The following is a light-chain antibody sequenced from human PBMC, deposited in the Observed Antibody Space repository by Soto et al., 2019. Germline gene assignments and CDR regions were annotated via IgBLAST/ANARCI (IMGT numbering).Light chain of an antibody. CDR2: AAY. J-gene: IGKJ1*01. CDR1: QGISTY. CDR3: QRYNRAPWA. Sequence: DIQMTQSPSSLSASVGDRVTITCRASQGISTYLDWYPQKPGKVHKLLIYAAYTLQSGVPSRFSGSGSGTDFTLTISRLQPEDVATYYCQRYNRAPWAFGQGPKVEI. V-gene: IGKV1-27*01.